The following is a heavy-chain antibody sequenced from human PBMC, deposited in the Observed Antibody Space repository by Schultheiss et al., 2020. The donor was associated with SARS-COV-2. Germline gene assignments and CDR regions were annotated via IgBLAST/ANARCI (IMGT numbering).Heavy chain of an antibody. Sequence: GGSLRLSCVASGFTFKSYWMHWVRQAPGKGLVWVSHIDSAGIGTTYADSVKGRFAISRDNAKNSLYLQMNSLRDEDTAVYYCARVVGYGNNAGEVGYAMDDWGQGTTVTVSS. D-gene: IGHD1/OR15-1a*01. CDR3: ARVVGYGNNAGEVGYAMDD. J-gene: IGHJ6*02. CDR1: GFTFKSYW. V-gene: IGHV3-74*01. CDR2: IDSAGIGT.